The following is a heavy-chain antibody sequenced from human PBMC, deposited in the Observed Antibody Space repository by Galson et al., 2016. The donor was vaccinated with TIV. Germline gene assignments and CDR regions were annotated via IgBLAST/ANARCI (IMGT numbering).Heavy chain of an antibody. J-gene: IGHJ5*02. CDR2: IIPIFGTA. CDR1: GGPFFSSYA. CDR3: ARHQGYCSGGSCLLDH. Sequence: SVKVSCKASGGPFFSSYAISWVRQAPGQGLEWMGRIIPIFGTANYAQKFQGRVTITADESTSTAYMELSSLRSEDTAVYYCARHQGYCSGGSCLLDHWGQGTLVTVSS. V-gene: IGHV1-69*13. D-gene: IGHD2-15*01.